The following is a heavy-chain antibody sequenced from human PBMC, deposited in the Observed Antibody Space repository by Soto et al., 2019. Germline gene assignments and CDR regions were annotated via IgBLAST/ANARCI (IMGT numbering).Heavy chain of an antibody. CDR3: AKDAFGVGIHFDY. CDR1: GFTFSSYA. J-gene: IGHJ4*02. V-gene: IGHV3-23*01. D-gene: IGHD3-3*01. Sequence: EVQLLESGGGLVQPGGSLRLSCAASGFTFSSYAMSWVRQAPGKGLEWVSDISGSGGSTYYADSVKGRFTISRDNSKNTLYLQMNSLRAEDTAVDYGAKDAFGVGIHFDYWGQGTLVTVSS. CDR2: ISGSGGST.